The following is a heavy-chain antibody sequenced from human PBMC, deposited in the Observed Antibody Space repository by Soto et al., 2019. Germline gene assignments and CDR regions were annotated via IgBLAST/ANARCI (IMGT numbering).Heavy chain of an antibody. Sequence: QVQLQESGPRLVRPSETLSLTCSVSYGSISRYYWAWIRQPPGKGLEWIGYIYSGGSTFYNPSLNSRVTISLDTSKNQFSLRLTSVTAADTAVYYCARAPRSGDSFDNWGQGALVTVSS. CDR1: YGSISRYY. CDR3: ARAPRSGDSFDN. V-gene: IGHV4-59*01. CDR2: IYSGGST. J-gene: IGHJ4*02. D-gene: IGHD1-26*01.